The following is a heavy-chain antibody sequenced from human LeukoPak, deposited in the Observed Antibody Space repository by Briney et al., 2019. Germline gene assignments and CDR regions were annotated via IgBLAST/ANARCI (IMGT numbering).Heavy chain of an antibody. J-gene: IGHJ4*02. CDR2: IKQDGSEK. CDR1: GFTFSSYW. CDR3: ARESSGWYRLIVY. V-gene: IGHV3-7*01. Sequence: GSLRLSCAASGFTFSSYWMSWVRQAPGKGLEWVANIKQDGSEKYYVDSVKGRFTISRDNAKNSLYLQMNSLRAEDTAVYYCARESSGWYRLIVYWGQGTLVTVSS. D-gene: IGHD6-19*01.